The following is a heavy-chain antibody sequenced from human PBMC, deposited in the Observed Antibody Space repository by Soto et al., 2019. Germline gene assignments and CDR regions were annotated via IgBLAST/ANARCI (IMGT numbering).Heavy chain of an antibody. D-gene: IGHD1-26*01. CDR3: GTVGRLGSTAASTYGMDV. Sequence: EVQLVQSGAEVKKPGATVKLSCKVSGYTFTDYYVHWVQQAPGKGLEWMGLVDSADGETIYAEKFQGRVTMTADTSTDTAYMELTSLRSEDAAVYYCGTVGRLGSTAASTYGMDVWGQGTTVTVSS. V-gene: IGHV1-69-2*01. J-gene: IGHJ6*02. CDR2: VDSADGET. CDR1: GYTFTDYY.